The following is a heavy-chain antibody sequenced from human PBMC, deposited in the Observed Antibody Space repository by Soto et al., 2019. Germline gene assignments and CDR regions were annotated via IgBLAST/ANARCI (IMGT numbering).Heavy chain of an antibody. CDR3: ARFRSGIGWDF. V-gene: IGHV3-23*01. D-gene: IGHD2-15*01. CDR1: GFTFRSYV. Sequence: EVQVLESGGGLEQPGGSLRLSCAASGFTFRSYVMSWVRQAPGRGLEWVASIRGPGGSRYYADSVRGRFTISRDNSNNTVYLKMDSLRDENTATSSCARFRSGIGWDFWGRGTMVTVS. J-gene: IGHJ4*02. CDR2: IRGPGGSR.